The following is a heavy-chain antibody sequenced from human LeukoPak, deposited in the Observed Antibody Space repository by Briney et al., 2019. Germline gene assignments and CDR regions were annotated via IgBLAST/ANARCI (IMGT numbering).Heavy chain of an antibody. J-gene: IGHJ3*02. D-gene: IGHD3-22*01. Sequence: PSETLSLTCTVSGGSISSSSYYWGWIRQPPGKGLEWIGSIYYSGSTYYNPSLKSRVTISVDTSKNQFSLKLSSVTAADTAVYYCARDLYDSSGYYYYDAFDIWGQGTMVTVSS. CDR1: GGSISSSSYY. CDR3: ARDLYDSSGYYYYDAFDI. V-gene: IGHV4-39*07. CDR2: IYYSGST.